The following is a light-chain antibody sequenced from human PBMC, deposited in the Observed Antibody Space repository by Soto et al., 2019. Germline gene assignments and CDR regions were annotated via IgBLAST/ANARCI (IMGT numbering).Light chain of an antibody. J-gene: IGKJ1*01. Sequence: EVVLTQSPGTLSLSPGERATLSCRASQSVKSNFLAWFQQKPGQDPRLLIYGASSRATGIPDRFSGSGSGTDFSLTISRLEPEDCAVYYCQQSGDAPWTFGQGTKVEL. CDR1: QSVKSNF. V-gene: IGKV3-20*01. CDR3: QQSGDAPWT. CDR2: GAS.